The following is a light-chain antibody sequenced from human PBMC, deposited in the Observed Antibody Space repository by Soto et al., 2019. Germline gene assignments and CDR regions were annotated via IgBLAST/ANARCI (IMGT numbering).Light chain of an antibody. CDR1: QSISSY. V-gene: IGKV1-39*01. J-gene: IGKJ2*01. CDR2: AAS. Sequence: IQMTQSPSSLSASVGDRVTITCRASQSISSYLNWYQQKPGKAPKLLIYAASSLQSGVPSRFSGSGSGTDFTLTISSLQPVDFATYYCQQSYSTPRTFGQGTKLEIK. CDR3: QQSYSTPRT.